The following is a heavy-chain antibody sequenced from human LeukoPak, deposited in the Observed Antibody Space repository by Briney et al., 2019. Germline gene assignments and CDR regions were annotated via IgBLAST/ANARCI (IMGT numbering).Heavy chain of an antibody. CDR1: GFTFNQYP. Sequence: GGSLRLSCAASGFTFNQYPMSWVRQAPGKGLEWVSAISDCGGSKYDADSVEGRFTISRDNSKNTLYLQMNNLRAEDTAIYYCARQLGYCSSGTCYFDSWGQRTLVTVSS. D-gene: IGHD2-15*01. V-gene: IGHV3-23*01. CDR3: ARQLGYCSSGTCYFDS. J-gene: IGHJ4*02. CDR2: ISDCGGSK.